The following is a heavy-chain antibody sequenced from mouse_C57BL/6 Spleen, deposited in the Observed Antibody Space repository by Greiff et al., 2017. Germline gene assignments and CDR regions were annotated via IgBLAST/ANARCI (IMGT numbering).Heavy chain of an antibody. D-gene: IGHD1-1*01. V-gene: IGHV1-43*01. J-gene: IGHJ2*01. CDR3: ARGYYYGSSYFDY. Sequence: EVQLQQSGPELVKPGASVKISCKASGYSFTGYYMHWVKQSSDKSLEWIGEIHPSTGGTSYNQKFKGKATLTVDKSSSTAYMQLRSLTSEDSAVYYCARGYYYGSSYFDYWGQGTTRTVSS. CDR1: GYSFTGYY. CDR2: IHPSTGGT.